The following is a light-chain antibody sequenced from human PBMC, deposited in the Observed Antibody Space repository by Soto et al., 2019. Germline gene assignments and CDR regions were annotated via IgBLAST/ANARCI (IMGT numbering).Light chain of an antibody. Sequence: DIHITHSPSSLSSSVVNRFTVTCLASQSISTYLNWYQKKPGKAPNLLIYDASRLQSGVPSRFSGSGGGTDFTLSISSVQPEDFATYFCQQSYMDPITFGQGTRLEIK. CDR2: DAS. CDR3: QQSYMDPIT. V-gene: IGKV1-39*01. CDR1: QSISTY. J-gene: IGKJ5*01.